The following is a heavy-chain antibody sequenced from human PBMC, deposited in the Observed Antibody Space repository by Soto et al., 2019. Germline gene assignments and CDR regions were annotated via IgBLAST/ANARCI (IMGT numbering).Heavy chain of an antibody. D-gene: IGHD4-17*01. CDR1: GGYIGSSDYY. J-gene: IGHJ4*02. CDR3: AGMSVTAYRLSGIDS. V-gene: IGHV4-39*01. Sequence: AETLSLTCTISGGYIGSSDYYWGWIRQPPEKGLEWIGNINYLGTTYYNPSLRSRVTISADMSKNQFSLKLNSVTAADTSVYYCAGMSVTAYRLSGIDSWGQGTRVTVSS. CDR2: INYLGTT.